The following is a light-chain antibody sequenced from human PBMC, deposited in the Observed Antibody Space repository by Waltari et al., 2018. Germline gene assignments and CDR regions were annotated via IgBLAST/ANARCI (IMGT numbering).Light chain of an antibody. CDR1: QSVSTN. J-gene: IGKJ1*01. Sequence: EVVMTQSPATLSVSPGERATLSCRASQSVSTNLAWSQQKPVQAPRLLIYGAAVRATDIPARFSGSGSGTEFTLTISSLQSEDFAVYYCHQYNDWPPTFGQGTTVEIK. CDR2: GAA. CDR3: HQYNDWPPT. V-gene: IGKV3-15*01.